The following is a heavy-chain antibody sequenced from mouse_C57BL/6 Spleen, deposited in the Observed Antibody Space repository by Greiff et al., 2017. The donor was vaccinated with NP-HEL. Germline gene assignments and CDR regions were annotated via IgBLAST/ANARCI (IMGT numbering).Heavy chain of an antibody. J-gene: IGHJ2*01. D-gene: IGHD2-5*01. V-gene: IGHV1-50*01. CDR3: ARRSNYGY. CDR2: IDPSDSYT. Sequence: VQLQQPGAELVKPGASVKLSCKASGYTFTSYWMQWVKHRPGQGLEWIGEIDPSDSYTNYNQKFKGKATLTVDTSSSTAYMQLSSLTSEDSAVYYCARRSNYGYWGQGTTLTVSS. CDR1: GYTFTSYW.